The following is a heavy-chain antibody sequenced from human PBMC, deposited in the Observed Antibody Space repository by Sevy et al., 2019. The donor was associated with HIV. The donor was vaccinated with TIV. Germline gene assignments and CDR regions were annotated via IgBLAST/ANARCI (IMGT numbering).Heavy chain of an antibody. J-gene: IGHJ3*02. CDR1: GFTFSSYG. Sequence: GGSLRLSCAVSGFTFSSYGMHWVRQAPGKGLEWVAVISYDGSNKYYADSVKGRFTISRDNSKNTLYLQMNSLRAEDTAVYYCHTGYDSDASDIWGQWTMVTVSS. CDR3: HTGYDSDASDI. D-gene: IGHD5-12*01. CDR2: ISYDGSNK. V-gene: IGHV3-30*03.